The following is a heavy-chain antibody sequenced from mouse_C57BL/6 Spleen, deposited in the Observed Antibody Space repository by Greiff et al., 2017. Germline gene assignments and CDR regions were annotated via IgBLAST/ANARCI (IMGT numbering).Heavy chain of an antibody. J-gene: IGHJ4*01. D-gene: IGHD4-1*02. CDR3: ARKAPTGTDYAMDY. CDR1: GFSLSTSGMG. CDR2: IYWDDDK. V-gene: IGHV8-12*01. Sequence: QVTLKESGPGILQSSQTLSLTCSFSGFSLSTSGMGVSWIRQPSGKGLEWLAHIYWDDDKRYNQSLKSRLTISKDTSRNQVCLKITSVDTADTATYYCARKAPTGTDYAMDYWGQGTSVTVSS.